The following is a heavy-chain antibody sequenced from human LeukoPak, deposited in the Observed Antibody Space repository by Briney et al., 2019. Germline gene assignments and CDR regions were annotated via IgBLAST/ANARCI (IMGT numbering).Heavy chain of an antibody. V-gene: IGHV3-64*01. CDR3: ARGLRFGELSPLFDY. J-gene: IGHJ4*02. D-gene: IGHD3-10*01. CDR2: ISSNGGST. CDR1: GFTFSSYA. Sequence: PGGSLRLSCAASGFTFSSYAMHWVRQAPGKGLEYVSAISSNGGSTYYANSVKGRFTISRDNSKNTLYLQMGSLRAEDMAVYYCARGLRFGELSPLFDYWGQGTLVTVSS.